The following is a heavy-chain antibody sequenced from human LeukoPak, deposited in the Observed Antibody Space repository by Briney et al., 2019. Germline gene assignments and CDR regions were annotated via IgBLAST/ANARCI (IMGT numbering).Heavy chain of an antibody. J-gene: IGHJ4*02. CDR1: GGIFSSYA. CDR3: ARDLPPYYFDY. V-gene: IGHV1-69*04. Sequence: SVKLSCKASGGIFSSYAISWVRQAPGQGLEWMGRIIPILGIANYAQKFQGRVTITADKSTSTAYMDLSSLRSEDTAVYYCARDLPPYYFDYWGQGTLVTVSS. CDR2: IIPILGIA.